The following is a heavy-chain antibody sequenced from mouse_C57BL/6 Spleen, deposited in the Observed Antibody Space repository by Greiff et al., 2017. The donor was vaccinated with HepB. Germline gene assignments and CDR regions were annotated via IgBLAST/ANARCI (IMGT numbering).Heavy chain of an antibody. J-gene: IGHJ3*01. Sequence: QVQLQQPGAELVKPGASVKLSCKASGYTFTSYWMQWVKQRPGQGLEWIGEIDPSDSYTNYNQKFKGKATLTVDTSSSTAYMQLSSLTSEDSAVYYCARGRGYYWFAYWGQGTLVTVSA. CDR2: IDPSDSYT. CDR1: GYTFTSYW. V-gene: IGHV1-50*01. CDR3: ARGRGYYWFAY. D-gene: IGHD2-3*01.